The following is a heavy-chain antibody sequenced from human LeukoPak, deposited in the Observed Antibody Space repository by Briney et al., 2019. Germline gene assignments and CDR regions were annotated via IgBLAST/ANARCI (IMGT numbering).Heavy chain of an antibody. D-gene: IGHD2-15*01. V-gene: IGHV1-69*01. Sequence: SVKVSCKASGGTFSSYTISWVRQAPGQGLEWMGGIIPIFGTANYAQKFQGRVTITADESTSTAYMELSSLRSEDTAVYYCARDSGGRSDYFDYWGQGTLVTVSS. CDR1: GGTFSSYT. CDR2: IIPIFGTA. J-gene: IGHJ4*02. CDR3: ARDSGGRSDYFDY.